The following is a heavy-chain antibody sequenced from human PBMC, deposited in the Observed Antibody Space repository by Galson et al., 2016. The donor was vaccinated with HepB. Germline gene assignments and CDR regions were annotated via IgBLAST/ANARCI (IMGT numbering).Heavy chain of an antibody. CDR1: GYTFSDHI. Sequence: SVKVSCKASGYTFSDHIIHWLRQAPGQRLEWMGWINAANGNPKYSQNFQGRVTITRDTSMSIVYMELSRLTSEDTAVYFCARDVTPRVLGFWGQGTLVTVSS. J-gene: IGHJ4*02. D-gene: IGHD2-15*01. CDR2: INAANGNP. V-gene: IGHV1-3*01. CDR3: ARDVTPRVLGF.